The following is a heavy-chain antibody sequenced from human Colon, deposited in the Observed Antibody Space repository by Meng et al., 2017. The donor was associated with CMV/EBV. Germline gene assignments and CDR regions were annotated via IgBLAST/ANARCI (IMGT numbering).Heavy chain of an antibody. J-gene: IGHJ4*02. V-gene: IGHV3-33*01. CDR3: ATCGGDCYRYFDY. CDR2: IWYDGSNK. D-gene: IGHD2-21*01. CDR1: GFTFSSYG. Sequence: GGSLRLSCAASGFTFSSYGMHWVRQAPGKGLEWVAVIWYDGSNKYYADSVKGRFTISRDNSKNTLYLQMNSLRAEDTAVYYCATCGGDCYRYFDYWGQGTLVTVSS.